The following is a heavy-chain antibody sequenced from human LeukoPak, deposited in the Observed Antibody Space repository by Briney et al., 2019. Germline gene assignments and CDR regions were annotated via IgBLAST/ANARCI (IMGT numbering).Heavy chain of an antibody. V-gene: IGHV4-61*08. J-gene: IGHJ4*02. Sequence: SETLSFTCTVSGGTVGSAGYYWSWIRQPPGGGLEWIGYIYYIRNTNYNPSLKSRVTMSLDPSKNQFSLKLNSVTAADTAVYYCARTQSQSGSYRFYFGYWGQGTLVTVSS. CDR3: ARTQSQSGSYRFYFGY. CDR2: IYYIRNT. CDR1: GGTVGSAGYY. D-gene: IGHD1-26*01.